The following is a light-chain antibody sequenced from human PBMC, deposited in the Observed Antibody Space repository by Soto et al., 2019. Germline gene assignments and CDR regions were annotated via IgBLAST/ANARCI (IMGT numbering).Light chain of an antibody. CDR3: QQTYITRT. Sequence: DIQMTQSPSSLSASVGDRVTITCRASQSISNYLNWYQQKPGKAPKLLIYAASSLQSGVPSRFSGSGSATDFTLTISSLQPEDFATYSCQQTYITRTFGQGTKVEIK. CDR2: AAS. V-gene: IGKV1-39*01. J-gene: IGKJ1*01. CDR1: QSISNY.